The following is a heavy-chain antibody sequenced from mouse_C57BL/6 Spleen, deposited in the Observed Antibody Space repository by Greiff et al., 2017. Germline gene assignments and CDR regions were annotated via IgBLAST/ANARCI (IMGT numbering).Heavy chain of an antibody. V-gene: IGHV3-6*01. D-gene: IGHD2-3*01. Sequence: DVQLQESGPGLVKPSQSLSLTCSVTGYSITSGYYWNWIRQFPGNKLEWMGYISYDGSNNYNPSLKNRISITRDTSKNQFFLKLNSVTTEDTATYYCAREDGIFDYWGQGTTLTVSS. CDR3: AREDGIFDY. J-gene: IGHJ2*01. CDR1: GYSITSGYY. CDR2: ISYDGSN.